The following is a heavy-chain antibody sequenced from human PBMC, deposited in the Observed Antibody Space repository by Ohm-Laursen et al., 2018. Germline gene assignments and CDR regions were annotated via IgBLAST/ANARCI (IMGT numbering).Heavy chain of an antibody. D-gene: IGHD5-18*01. CDR3: AKEGYKYGLHNFDY. Sequence: SLRLSCAASGFTFSDYYMSWIRQAPGKGLEWVSSISSSSSYIYYADSVKGRFTISRDNAKNSLYLQIDSLRAEDTAVYHCAKEGYKYGLHNFDYWGKGTLVTVSS. CDR2: ISSSSSYI. J-gene: IGHJ4*02. CDR1: GFTFSDYY. V-gene: IGHV3-11*05.